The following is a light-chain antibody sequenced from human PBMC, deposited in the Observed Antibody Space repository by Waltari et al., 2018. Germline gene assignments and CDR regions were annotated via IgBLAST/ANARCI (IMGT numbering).Light chain of an antibody. CDR2: EDT. J-gene: IGLJ1*01. CDR1: SSDVGNSNV. CDR3: CSYSRSGTFL. V-gene: IGLV2-23*01. Sequence: QSVLTQPASVSGSPGQSITISCIGTSSDVGNSNVVSWYLQDPGKVPKLLIYEDTMRPSGVSNRFSGSKSVNTAFLTVAGLRTEDEGDYYCCSYSRSGTFLFGTGTRVTVL.